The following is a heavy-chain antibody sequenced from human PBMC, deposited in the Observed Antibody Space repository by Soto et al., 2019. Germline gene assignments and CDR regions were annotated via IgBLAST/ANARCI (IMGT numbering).Heavy chain of an antibody. J-gene: IGHJ4*02. CDR3: ARIPPGEEYYFDY. CDR1: GFSLSNARMG. CDR2: IFSNDEK. Sequence: QVTLKESGPVLVNPTETLTLTCTAFGFSLSNARMGVSWTGQPPGKALEWLAHIFSNDEKSYSTSLKSRLTISKDTSKSQVVLTMTNMDPVDTATYYCARIPPGEEYYFDYWGQGTLVTVSS. V-gene: IGHV2-26*01.